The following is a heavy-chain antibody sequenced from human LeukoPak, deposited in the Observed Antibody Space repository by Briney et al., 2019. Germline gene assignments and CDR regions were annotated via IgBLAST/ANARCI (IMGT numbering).Heavy chain of an antibody. Sequence: GGSLRLSCAASGFTFSSYAMHWVRQAPGKGLEWVAVISYDGSNKYYADSVKGRFTISRDNSKNTLYLQMNSLRAEDMAVYYCARALELDFDYWGQGTLVTVSS. CDR3: ARALELDFDY. CDR1: GFTFSSYA. D-gene: IGHD1-7*01. J-gene: IGHJ4*02. CDR2: ISYDGSNK. V-gene: IGHV3-30-3*01.